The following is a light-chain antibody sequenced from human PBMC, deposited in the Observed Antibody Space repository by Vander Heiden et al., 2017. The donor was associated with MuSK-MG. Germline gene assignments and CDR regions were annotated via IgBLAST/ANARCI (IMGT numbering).Light chain of an antibody. CDR2: QDT. Sequence: SYELTQQPSVSVSPGQTASITCSGDNLGIRSVYWYQQKPGQSLLLVIFQDTRRPSGIPECFSGSNSGNTATLTISGTEAMDDDYFYWQEWVNSCLVFGGGTKLTVL. CDR1: NLGIRS. CDR3: QEWVNSCLV. J-gene: IGLJ2*01. V-gene: IGLV3-1*01.